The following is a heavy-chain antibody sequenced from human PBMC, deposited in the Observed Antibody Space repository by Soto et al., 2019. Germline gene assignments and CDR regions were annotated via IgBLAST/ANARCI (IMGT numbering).Heavy chain of an antibody. CDR1: GFTFSSYA. D-gene: IGHD2-15*01. J-gene: IGHJ4*02. Sequence: PGGSLRLSCAASGFTFSSYAMHWVRQAPGKGLEWVAVISYDGSNKYYADSVKGRFTISRDNSKNTLYLQMNSLRAEDTAVYYCASSNPVVAYFDYWGQGTLVTVSS. CDR3: ASSNPVVAYFDY. CDR2: ISYDGSNK. V-gene: IGHV3-30-3*01.